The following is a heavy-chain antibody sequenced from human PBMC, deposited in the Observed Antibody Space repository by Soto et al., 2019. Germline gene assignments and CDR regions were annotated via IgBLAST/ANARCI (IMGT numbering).Heavy chain of an antibody. J-gene: IGHJ5*02. V-gene: IGHV4-39*01. D-gene: IGHD3-3*01. CDR1: GGSISSSSYY. CDR3: ARHRQRITIFGVVLPAAHSHWFDP. Sequence: SETLSLTCTVSGGSISSSSYYWGWIRQPPGKGLEWIGSIYYSGSTYYNPSLKSRVTISVDTSKNQFSLKLSSVTAADTAVCYCARHRQRITIFGVVLPAAHSHWFDPWGQGTLVTVSS. CDR2: IYYSGST.